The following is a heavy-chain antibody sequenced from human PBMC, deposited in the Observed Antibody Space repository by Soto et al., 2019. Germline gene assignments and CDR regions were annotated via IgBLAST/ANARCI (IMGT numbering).Heavy chain of an antibody. D-gene: IGHD2-15*01. Sequence: GGSLRLSCAASGFTFSSYAMSWVRQAPGKGLEWVSAISGSGGSTYYADSVKGRFTISRDNSKNTLYLQMNSLRAEDTAVYYCAKDLFKERDIVVVVAAPFDYYYGMDVWGQGTTVTVSS. V-gene: IGHV3-23*01. CDR3: AKDLFKERDIVVVVAAPFDYYYGMDV. J-gene: IGHJ6*02. CDR1: GFTFSSYA. CDR2: ISGSGGST.